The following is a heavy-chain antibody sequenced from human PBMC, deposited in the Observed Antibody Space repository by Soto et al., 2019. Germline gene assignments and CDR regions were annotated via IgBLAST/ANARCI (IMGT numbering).Heavy chain of an antibody. D-gene: IGHD6-19*01. V-gene: IGHV4-59*08. CDR1: GGSISSYY. J-gene: IGHJ6*03. CDR2: IYYSGST. CDR3: ARLLGSGWQYYYYYYMDV. Sequence: SETLSLTCTVSGGSISSYYWSWIRQPPGKGLEWIGYIYYSGSTNYNPSLKSRVTISVDTSKNQFSLKLSSVTAADTAVYYCARLLGSGWQYYYYYYMDVWGKGTTVTVSS.